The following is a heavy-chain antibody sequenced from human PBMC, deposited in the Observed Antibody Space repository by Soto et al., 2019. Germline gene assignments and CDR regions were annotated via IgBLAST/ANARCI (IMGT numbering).Heavy chain of an antibody. D-gene: IGHD3-22*01. CDR1: GFTFSSYA. CDR2: ISGSGGST. Sequence: GSLRLSCAASGFTFSSYAMSWVRQAPGKGLEWVSAISGSGGSTYYADSVKGRFTISRDNSKNTLYLQMNSLRAEDTAVYYCAKAYYYYDSSGYYGDYYYYGMDVWGQGTTVTVSS. J-gene: IGHJ6*02. V-gene: IGHV3-23*01. CDR3: AKAYYYYDSSGYYGDYYYYGMDV.